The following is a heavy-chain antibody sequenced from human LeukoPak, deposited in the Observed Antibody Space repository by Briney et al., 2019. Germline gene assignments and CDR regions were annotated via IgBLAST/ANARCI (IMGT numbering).Heavy chain of an antibody. CDR2: ISSSSSYI. V-gene: IGHV3-21*01. CDR3: ARQRKNYWFDP. CDR1: GFTFSSYS. D-gene: IGHD6-25*01. Sequence: GGSLRLSCAASGFTFSSYSMNWVRQAPGKGLEWVSSISSSSSYIYYADSVKGRFTISRDNAKNSLYLQMNSLRAEDTAVYYCARQRKNYWFDPWGQGTLATVSS. J-gene: IGHJ5*02.